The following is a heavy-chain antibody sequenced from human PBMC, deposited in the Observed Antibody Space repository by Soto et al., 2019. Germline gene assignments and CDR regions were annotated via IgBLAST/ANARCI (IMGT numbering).Heavy chain of an antibody. D-gene: IGHD3-9*01. CDR3: ARHKTYDILTGYRRTIFDY. CDR2: IYYSGST. CDR1: GGSISSYY. J-gene: IGHJ4*02. V-gene: IGHV4-59*05. Sequence: PSETLSLTCTVSGGSISSYYWIWIRQPPGKGLEWIGSIYYSGSTYYNPSLKSRVTISVDTSKNQFSLKLSSVTAADTAVYYCARHKTYDILTGYRRTIFDYWGQGTLVTVSS.